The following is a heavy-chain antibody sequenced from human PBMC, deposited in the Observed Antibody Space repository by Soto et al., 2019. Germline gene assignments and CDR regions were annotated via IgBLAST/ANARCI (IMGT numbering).Heavy chain of an antibody. CDR1: GGTFSSYA. Sequence: SVKVSCKASGGTFSSYAISWVRQAPGQGLEWMGGIIPIFGTANYAQKFQGRVTITADESTSTAYMELSSLRSEDTAVYYCASSGSSCTSWPFDYWGQGTLVTVSS. V-gene: IGHV1-69*13. J-gene: IGHJ4*02. CDR2: IIPIFGTA. CDR3: ASSGSSCTSWPFDY. D-gene: IGHD2-2*01.